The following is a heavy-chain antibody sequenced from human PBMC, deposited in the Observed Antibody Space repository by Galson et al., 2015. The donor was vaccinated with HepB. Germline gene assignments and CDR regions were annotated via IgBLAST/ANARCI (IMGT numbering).Heavy chain of an antibody. J-gene: IGHJ3*02. CDR3: ARGHTHKTYYDFWSGYGGAFDI. V-gene: IGHV1-8*02. Sequence: SVKVSCKASGGTFSSYAISWVRQATGQGLEWMGWMNPNSGNTGYAQKFQGRVTMTRNTSISTAYMELSSLRSEDTAVYYCARGHTHKTYYDFWSGYGGAFDIWGQGTMVTVSS. D-gene: IGHD3-3*01. CDR1: GGTFSSYA. CDR2: MNPNSGNT.